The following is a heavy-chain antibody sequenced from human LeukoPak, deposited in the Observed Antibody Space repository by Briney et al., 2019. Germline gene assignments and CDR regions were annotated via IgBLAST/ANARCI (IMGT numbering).Heavy chain of an antibody. CDR1: GDSITNDY. Sequence: SETLSLTCTVFGDSITNDYWSWIRQPPGKGLEWIGYIYYSGSTSYSPSLKSRLTISVDTSKNQFSLKLSSVTAAATAVHYCARTYGSSGLGYFDLWGRGTLVTVSS. CDR3: ARTYGSSGLGYFDL. CDR2: IYYSGST. D-gene: IGHD6-13*01. J-gene: IGHJ2*01. V-gene: IGHV4-59*13.